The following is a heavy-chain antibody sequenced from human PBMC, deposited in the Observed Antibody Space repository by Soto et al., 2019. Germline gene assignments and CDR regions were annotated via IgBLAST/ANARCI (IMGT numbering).Heavy chain of an antibody. CDR1: GFTFSSYS. J-gene: IGHJ4*02. CDR2: ISSSSSYI. D-gene: IGHD5-12*01. Sequence: GGSLRLSCAASGFTFSSYSMNWVRQAPGKGLEWVSSISSSSSYIYYADSVKGRFTISRDNAKNSLYLQMNSLRAEDTAVYYCAREPDLYKVATAFDYWGQGTLVTVSS. V-gene: IGHV3-21*01. CDR3: AREPDLYKVATAFDY.